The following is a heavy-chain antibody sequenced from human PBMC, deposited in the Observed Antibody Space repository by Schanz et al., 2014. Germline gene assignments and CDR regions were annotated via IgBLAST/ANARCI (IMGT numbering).Heavy chain of an antibody. CDR1: GGTFSSDT. Sequence: QVQLVQSGAEVKKPGSSVKVSCKASGGTFSSDTFSWVRQAPGQGLEWMGRIVPIAGITNYAQRFQGRVTITADKSSDTAYMELSSLRSEDTAVYYCARRNFYDKSAAFDYWGQGSLVDVSS. CDR3: ARRNFYDKSAAFDY. V-gene: IGHV1-69*02. J-gene: IGHJ4*02. D-gene: IGHD3-9*01. CDR2: IVPIAGIT.